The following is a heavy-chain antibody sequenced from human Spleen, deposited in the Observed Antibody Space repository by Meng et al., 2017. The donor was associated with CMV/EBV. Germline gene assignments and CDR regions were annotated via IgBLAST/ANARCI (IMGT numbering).Heavy chain of an antibody. CDR3: AKGPTDFWSGYYIVS. CDR1: GFTFSNYG. D-gene: IGHD3-3*01. CDR2: IWYDGSNE. Sequence: SGFTFSNYGMHWVRQAPGKGLQWVALIWYDGSNEYYADSVQGRFSISRDNSKNTLYLQMNSLRAEDTAVYYCAKGPTDFWSGYYIVSWGQGTLVTVSS. J-gene: IGHJ5*02. V-gene: IGHV3-33*06.